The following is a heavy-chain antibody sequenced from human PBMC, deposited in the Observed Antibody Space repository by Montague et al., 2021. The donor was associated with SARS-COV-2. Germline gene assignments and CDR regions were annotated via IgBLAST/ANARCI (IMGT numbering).Heavy chain of an antibody. CDR2: IYYTGST. V-gene: IGHV4-59*08. CDR1: GGSISRSY. Sequence: SETLSLTCTVSGGSISRSYWSWIRQPPGKGLEWIGYIYYTGSTDYNPSLKSRVTISVDTSKNQLSLKLISVTAADTAVYFCARAVSVRRAVSWFDPWGQGTLVTVSS. J-gene: IGHJ5*02. D-gene: IGHD3-10*01. CDR3: ARAVSVRRAVSWFDP.